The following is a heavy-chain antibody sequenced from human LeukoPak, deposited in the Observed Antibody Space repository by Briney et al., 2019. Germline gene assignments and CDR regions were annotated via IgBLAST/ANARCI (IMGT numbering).Heavy chain of an antibody. V-gene: IGHV4-34*01. Sequence: PSETLSLTCAVYGGSFSGYYWSWIRQPPGKGLEWIGEINHSGSTNYNPSLKSRDTISVDTSKNQFSLKLSSVTAADTAVYYCARTGPAAIVFDYWGQGTLVTVSS. CDR2: INHSGST. CDR1: GGSFSGYY. D-gene: IGHD2-2*01. J-gene: IGHJ4*02. CDR3: ARTGPAAIVFDY.